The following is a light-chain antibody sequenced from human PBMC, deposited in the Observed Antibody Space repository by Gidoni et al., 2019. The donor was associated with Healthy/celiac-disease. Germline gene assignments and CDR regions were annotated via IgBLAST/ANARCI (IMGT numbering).Light chain of an antibody. CDR1: QSVLYSSNNKNY. J-gene: IGKJ3*01. CDR3: QQYYSTPIT. V-gene: IGKV4-1*01. Sequence: DVVMTQSPDSLAVSLGERATINCKSSQSVLYSSNNKNYLAWYQQKPGQPPKLLIYWASIRESGVPDRFRGSGSGTDFTLTISSLQAEDVAVYYCQQYYSTPITFGPGTKVEIK. CDR2: WAS.